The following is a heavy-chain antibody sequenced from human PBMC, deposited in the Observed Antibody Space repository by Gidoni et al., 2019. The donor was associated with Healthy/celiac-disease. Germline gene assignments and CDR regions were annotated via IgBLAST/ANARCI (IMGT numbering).Heavy chain of an antibody. D-gene: IGHD4-4*01. CDR2: INHSGST. CDR1: GGSFSGYY. Sequence: QVQLQQWGAGLLKPSETLSLTCAVYGGSFSGYYWSWIRQPPGKGLEWIGEINHSGSTNYNPSLKSRVTISVDTSKNQFSLKLSSVTAADTAVYYCARDSNYGRVGYWGQGTLVTVSS. J-gene: IGHJ4*02. V-gene: IGHV4-34*01. CDR3: ARDSNYGRVGY.